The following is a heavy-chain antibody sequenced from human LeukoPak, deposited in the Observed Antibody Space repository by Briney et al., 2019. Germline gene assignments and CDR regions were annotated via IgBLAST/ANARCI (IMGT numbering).Heavy chain of an antibody. Sequence: ASVKVSRKASGYTFTSYGISWVRQAPGQGLEWMGRISAYNGNTNYAQKLQGRVTMTTDTSTSTAYMELRSLRSDDTAVYYCARLAAGNNWFDPWGQGTLVTVSS. CDR3: ARLAAGNNWFDP. J-gene: IGHJ5*02. CDR1: GYTFTSYG. CDR2: ISAYNGNT. V-gene: IGHV1-18*01. D-gene: IGHD6-13*01.